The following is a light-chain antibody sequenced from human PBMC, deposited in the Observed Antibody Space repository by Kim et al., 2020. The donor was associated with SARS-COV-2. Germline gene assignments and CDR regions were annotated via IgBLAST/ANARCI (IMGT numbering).Light chain of an antibody. Sequence: DIQMTQSPSSLSASVGDRVTITCRASQGINDYLAWYQQKPGKVPNVLIYAASTLQSGVPSRFSGSGSGTDFTLTITSLQPEDVATYYCQKYNSATFTFGPGTKVDIK. J-gene: IGKJ3*01. CDR1: QGINDY. V-gene: IGKV1-27*01. CDR3: QKYNSATFT. CDR2: AAS.